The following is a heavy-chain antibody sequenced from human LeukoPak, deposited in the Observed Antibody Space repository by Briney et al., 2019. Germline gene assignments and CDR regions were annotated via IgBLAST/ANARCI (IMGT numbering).Heavy chain of an antibody. CDR1: GGSISTYY. Sequence: PSETLSLTCTVSGGSISTYYWSWIRQPPGKGLECIGYIYYSGSTNYNPSLKSRVTISVDTSKNQFSLKLSSVTAADTAVYYCARVLLTHDGYSSNSFDFWGQGTLVTVSS. D-gene: IGHD6-13*01. J-gene: IGHJ4*02. V-gene: IGHV4-59*01. CDR3: ARVLLTHDGYSSNSFDF. CDR2: IYYSGST.